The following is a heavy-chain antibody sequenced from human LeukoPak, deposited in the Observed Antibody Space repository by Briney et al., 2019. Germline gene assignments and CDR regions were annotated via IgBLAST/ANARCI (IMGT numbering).Heavy chain of an antibody. CDR1: GYTLTELS. V-gene: IGHV1-24*01. CDR3: ARRNYDFWSGYVQAFDI. Sequence: ASVKVSCKVSGYTLTELSMHWVRQAPGKGLEWMGGFYPEDGETIYAQKFQGRVTMTRNTSISTAYMELSSLRSEDTAVYYCARRNYDFWSGYVQAFDIWGQGTMVTVSS. D-gene: IGHD3-3*01. J-gene: IGHJ3*02. CDR2: FYPEDGET.